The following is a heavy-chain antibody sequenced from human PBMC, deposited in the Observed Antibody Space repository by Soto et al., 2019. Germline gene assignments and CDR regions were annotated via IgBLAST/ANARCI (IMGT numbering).Heavy chain of an antibody. CDR2: SWFNGTTQ. CDR3: ARALDRYGDYIGYFDY. J-gene: IGHJ4*02. D-gene: IGHD4-17*01. CDR1: GFSFFTYG. V-gene: IGHV3-33*01. Sequence: QPGGSLRLSCAASGFSFFTYGMHWVRQAPGKGLEWVGFSWFNGTTQHYADSLKGRITISRDNSRNTLYLQMNSLRVDDTAVYYCARALDRYGDYIGYFDYWGQGTLVTVSS.